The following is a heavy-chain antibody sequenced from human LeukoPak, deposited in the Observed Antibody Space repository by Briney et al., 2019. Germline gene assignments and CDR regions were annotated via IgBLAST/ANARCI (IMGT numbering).Heavy chain of an antibody. CDR3: ARGYCSSTSCYRAIDYYYYYMDV. CDR1: GGTFSSYA. CDR2: IIPIFGTA. D-gene: IGHD2-2*02. V-gene: IGHV1-69*13. Sequence: ASVKVSCKASGGTFSSYAISWVRQAPGQGLEWMGGIIPIFGTANYAQKFQGRVTITADESTSTAYMELSSLRSEDTAVYYCARGYCSSTSCYRAIDYYYYYMDVWGKGTTVTVSS. J-gene: IGHJ6*03.